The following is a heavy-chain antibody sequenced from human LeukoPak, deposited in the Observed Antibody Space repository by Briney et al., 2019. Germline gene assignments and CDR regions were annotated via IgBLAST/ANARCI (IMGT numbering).Heavy chain of an antibody. D-gene: IGHD3-22*01. J-gene: IGHJ4*02. CDR2: ITSSGAAT. V-gene: IGHV3-23*01. CDR1: GFTFSSYA. CDR3: AKDRPNYYGSNGHYYKLNGDC. Sequence: GGSPRLSCAASGFTFSSYAMSWVRQAPGKGLEWVSSITSSGAATYYADSVKGRFTISRDNSDNTLYLQMNSLRAEDTAVYYCAKDRPNYYGSNGHYYKLNGDCWGQGTLVTVSS.